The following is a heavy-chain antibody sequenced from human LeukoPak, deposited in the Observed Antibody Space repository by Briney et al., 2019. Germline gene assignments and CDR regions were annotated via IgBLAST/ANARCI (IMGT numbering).Heavy chain of an antibody. CDR1: GYIFTSYY. J-gene: IGHJ3*02. Sequence: ASVKVSCKASGYIFTSYYMHWVRQAPGQGLEWMGIINPSGGSTSYAQKFQGRVTITADESTSTAYMELSSLRSEDTAVYYCASHYYDSSGYSLDAFDIWGQGTMVTVSS. CDR3: ASHYYDSSGYSLDAFDI. CDR2: INPSGGST. D-gene: IGHD3-22*01. V-gene: IGHV1-46*01.